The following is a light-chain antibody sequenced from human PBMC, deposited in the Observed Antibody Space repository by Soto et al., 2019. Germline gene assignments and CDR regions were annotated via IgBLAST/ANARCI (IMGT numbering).Light chain of an antibody. CDR3: QQYGSSPPRT. CDR1: QSVSSN. J-gene: IGKJ1*01. CDR2: GAS. V-gene: IGKV3-20*01. Sequence: EIVMTQSPATLSVSPGERATLSCRASQSVSSNLGWYQQKPGQSPRLLIYGASTRATGIPDRFSGSGSGTDFTLTISRLEPEDFAVYYCQQYGSSPPRTFGQGTKVEIK.